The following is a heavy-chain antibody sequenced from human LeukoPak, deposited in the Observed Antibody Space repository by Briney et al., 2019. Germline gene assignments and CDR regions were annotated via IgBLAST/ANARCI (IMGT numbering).Heavy chain of an antibody. CDR2: IDYGGRP. CDR3: ATYAAGQGGRGY. Sequence: SETLSLTCTVSGRPFSGYHWNWIPQPPGKGLEWIGEIDYGGRPHYSPSLKSRLTVSLETSKNHFSLNMRSVTAADTAVYYCATYAAGQGGRGYWGQGTLVTVSS. V-gene: IGHV4-59*08. CDR1: GRPFSGYH. J-gene: IGHJ4*02. D-gene: IGHD2-2*01.